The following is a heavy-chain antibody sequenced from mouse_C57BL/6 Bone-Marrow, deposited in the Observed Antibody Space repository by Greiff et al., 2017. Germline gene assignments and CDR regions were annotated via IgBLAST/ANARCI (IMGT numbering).Heavy chain of an antibody. CDR1: GYTFTSYW. CDR2: IDPSDSYT. V-gene: IGHV1-69*01. CDR3: ARGERFAY. Sequence: QVQLQQPGAELVMPGASVKLSCKASGYTFTSYWMHWVKQRPGQGLEWIGEIDPSDSYTNYNQKFKGKSTLTVDKSSSTAYMQLSSLTSEDSAVYYCARGERFAYWGQETLVTVSA. J-gene: IGHJ3*01.